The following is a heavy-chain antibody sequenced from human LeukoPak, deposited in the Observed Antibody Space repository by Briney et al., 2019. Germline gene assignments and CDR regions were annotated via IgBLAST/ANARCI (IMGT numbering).Heavy chain of an antibody. V-gene: IGHV3-43D*03. CDR1: GFTFDDYA. CDR3: ARGYGDYGGRYFDY. D-gene: IGHD4-17*01. Sequence: GGSLRLSCAASGFTFDDYAMHWVRQAPGKGLEWVSLISWDGGSTYYADSVKGRFTISRDNSKNTLYLQMNSLRAEDTAVYYCARGYGDYGGRYFDYWGQGTLVTVSS. J-gene: IGHJ4*02. CDR2: ISWDGGST.